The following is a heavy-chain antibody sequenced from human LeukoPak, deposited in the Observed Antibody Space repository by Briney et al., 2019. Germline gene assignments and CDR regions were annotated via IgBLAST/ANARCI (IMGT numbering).Heavy chain of an antibody. Sequence: ASVKVSCKASGGTFSSYSMNWVRQAPGKGLEWVSSISSISYIYYADSVKGRFTISRDTAKNSLYLQMNSLRAEDTAVYYCARSSYSSSSSVWGQGTMVTVSS. CDR1: GGTFSSYS. J-gene: IGHJ3*01. CDR2: ISSISYI. CDR3: ARSSYSSSSSV. D-gene: IGHD6-6*01. V-gene: IGHV3-21*01.